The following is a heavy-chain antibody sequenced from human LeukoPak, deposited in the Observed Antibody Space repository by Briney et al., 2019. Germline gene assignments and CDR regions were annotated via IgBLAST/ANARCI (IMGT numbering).Heavy chain of an antibody. CDR3: SRGIGSSWQGGDY. CDR1: GFTFSSYA. CDR2: ISYDGSNK. V-gene: IGHV3-30*04. J-gene: IGHJ4*02. Sequence: GRSLRRSCAASGFTFSSYAMRWLRQAPGKGLEGVAVISYDGSNKYYADSVKVRFTISRDNSKNTLYLKMNSLRSEDTAVYYCSRGIGSSWQGGDYWGQGTLVTVSS. D-gene: IGHD6-13*01.